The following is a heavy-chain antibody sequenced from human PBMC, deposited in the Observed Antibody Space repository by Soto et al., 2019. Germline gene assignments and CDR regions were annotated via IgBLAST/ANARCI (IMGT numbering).Heavy chain of an antibody. CDR3: ARDYGRYGGNFYYCYGMDV. V-gene: IGHV3-30-3*01. CDR2: IPYDGSNK. Sequence: QVQLVESGGGGVQPGRSLRLSCAASGFTFSSYAMHWVRQAPGKGLEWVAVIPYDGSNKYYADSVKGRFTISKDNSKNTLYLQMNSLRAEDTAVYYCARDYGRYGGNFYYCYGMDVWGQGTTVTVSS. J-gene: IGHJ6*02. CDR1: GFTFSSYA. D-gene: IGHD4-17*01.